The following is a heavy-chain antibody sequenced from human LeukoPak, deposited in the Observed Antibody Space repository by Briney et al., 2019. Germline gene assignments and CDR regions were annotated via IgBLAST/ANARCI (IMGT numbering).Heavy chain of an antibody. Sequence: GGSLRLSCAASGFIFSSYNMNWVRQAPGKGLEWVSYISSSSSTLYYADSVKGRFTISRDNAKNSLYLQMNSLRAEDTAVYYCASSALSGYGFDYWGQGTLVTVSS. D-gene: IGHD3-22*01. V-gene: IGHV3-48*04. CDR1: GFIFSSYN. J-gene: IGHJ4*02. CDR2: ISSSSSTL. CDR3: ASSALSGYGFDY.